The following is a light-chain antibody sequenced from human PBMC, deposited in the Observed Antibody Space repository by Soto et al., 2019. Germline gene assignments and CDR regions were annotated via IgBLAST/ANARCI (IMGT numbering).Light chain of an antibody. J-gene: IGLJ3*02. CDR2: NND. CDR3: AAWDDRLNGWV. V-gene: IGLV1-44*01. CDR1: SSNIGSNT. Sequence: QLVLTQPPSASGTPGQRVTISCSGSSSNIGSNTVNWYHQVPGTAPKLLIYNNDQRPSGVPDRFSGSKSGTSASLAISGLQSEDEGDYYCAAWDDRLNGWVLGGGTKLTVL.